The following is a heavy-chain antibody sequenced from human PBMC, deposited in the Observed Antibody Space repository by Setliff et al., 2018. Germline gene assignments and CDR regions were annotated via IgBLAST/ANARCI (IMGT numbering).Heavy chain of an antibody. CDR3: ARELRSPYWHLDS. CDR2: FIPILGAT. Sequence: SVKVSSKSSGGTFSSSGITWVRQAPGQGLQWLGRFIPILGATNYAQNFQGRVTITADESTSTGYMELRSLRSDDTAVYYCARELRSPYWHLDSWGQGTQVTVSS. J-gene: IGHJ5*01. D-gene: IGHD3-16*01. CDR1: GGTFSSSG. V-gene: IGHV1-69*13.